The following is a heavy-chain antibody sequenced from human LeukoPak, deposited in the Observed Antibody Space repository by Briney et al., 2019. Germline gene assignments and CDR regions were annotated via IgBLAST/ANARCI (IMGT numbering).Heavy chain of an antibody. CDR1: GGSISSYY. D-gene: IGHD3-10*01. V-gene: IGHV4-59*01. CDR3: ARAKYYYGSGSYGYFDY. Sequence: SETLSLTCTVSGGSISSYYWSWIRQPPGKGLEWIGYIYYSGSTNYNPSLKSRVTISVDTSKNRFSLKLSSVTAADTAVYYCARAKYYYGSGSYGYFDYWGQGTLVTVSS. J-gene: IGHJ4*02. CDR2: IYYSGST.